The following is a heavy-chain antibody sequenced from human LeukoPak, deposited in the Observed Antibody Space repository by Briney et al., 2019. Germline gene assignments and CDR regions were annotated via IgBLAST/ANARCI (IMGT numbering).Heavy chain of an antibody. CDR3: LLLGYYDPNGDCIDALDI. Sequence: GSLRLFCEVSGLSCSYCYRDFVRQAPGRGLEWVGRTRNKAKGHTTEYAASLEGRFTISRDGSKNSVYLQMNSLKIEDTAVYGCLLLGYYDPNGDCIDALDIWGQGTWVTVSS. J-gene: IGHJ3*02. V-gene: IGHV3-72*01. CDR1: GLSCSYCY. D-gene: IGHD2-21*01. CDR2: TRNKAKGHTT.